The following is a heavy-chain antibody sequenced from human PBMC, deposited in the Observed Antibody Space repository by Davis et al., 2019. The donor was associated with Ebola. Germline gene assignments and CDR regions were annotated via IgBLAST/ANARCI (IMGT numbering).Heavy chain of an antibody. CDR1: GFTFSSYA. J-gene: IGHJ4*02. CDR3: ARDGGPYCGGDCFDY. V-gene: IGHV3-23*01. Sequence: GSLRLSCAASGFTFSSYAMSWVRQAPGKGLEWVSAISGSGGSTYYADSVKGRFTISRDNAKNTLYLQMNSLRAEDTAVYYCARDGGPYCGGDCFDYWGQGTLVTVSS. D-gene: IGHD2-21*02. CDR2: ISGSGGST.